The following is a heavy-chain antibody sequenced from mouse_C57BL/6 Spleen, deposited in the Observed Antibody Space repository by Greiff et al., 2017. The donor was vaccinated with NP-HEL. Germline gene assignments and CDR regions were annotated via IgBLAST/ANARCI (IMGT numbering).Heavy chain of an antibody. CDR2: IYPGDGDT. V-gene: IGHV1-82*01. J-gene: IGHJ1*03. CDR3: ARDYYGSSYRYFDV. CDR1: GYAFSSSW. D-gene: IGHD1-1*01. Sequence: VKLMESGPELVKPGASVKISCKASGYAFSSSWMNWVKQRPGKGLEWIGRIYPGDGDTNYNGKFKGKATLTADKSSSTAYMQLSSLTSEDSAVYFCARDYYGSSYRYFDVWGTGTTVTVSS.